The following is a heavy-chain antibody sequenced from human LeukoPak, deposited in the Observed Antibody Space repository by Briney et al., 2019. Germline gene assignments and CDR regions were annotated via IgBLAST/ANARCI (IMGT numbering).Heavy chain of an antibody. CDR2: INPRDGSA. CDR1: GYTFTSYR. Sequence: ASVKVSCKASGYTFTSYRIHWVRQAPEQGLEWMGIINPRDGSATYTQTFQGRVTMTRDTSTSTVHMELSSRKAEDTAVYYCARGLGSGTYYGSWGQGTLVTVSS. J-gene: IGHJ5*02. CDR3: ARGLGSGTYYGS. V-gene: IGHV1-46*01. D-gene: IGHD3-10*01.